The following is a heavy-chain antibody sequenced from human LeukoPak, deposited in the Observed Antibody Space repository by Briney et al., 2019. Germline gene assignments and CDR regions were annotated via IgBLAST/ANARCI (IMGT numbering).Heavy chain of an antibody. Sequence: GGSLRLSCAASGFTFSDYAMSWVRQAPGKGLEWVSGISASGGGTYYADSVKGRFTISRDNTKNSLYLQMNSLRAEDTAVFYCARDQYDTWSRRGNFDSWGQGTLVIVSS. V-gene: IGHV3-23*01. CDR3: ARDQYDTWSRRGNFDS. CDR1: GFTFSDYA. D-gene: IGHD3-3*01. J-gene: IGHJ4*02. CDR2: ISASGGGT.